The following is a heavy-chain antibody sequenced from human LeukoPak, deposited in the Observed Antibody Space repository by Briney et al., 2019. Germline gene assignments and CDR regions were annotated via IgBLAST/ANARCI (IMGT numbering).Heavy chain of an antibody. CDR1: GLIFSNYG. CDR2: IWFDGSKA. D-gene: IGHD1-1*01. Sequence: GGSLRLSCAASGLIFSNYGFHWVRQAPGKGLEWVTVIWFDGSKAYYADSVGGRFTISRDDSKNTLYLQMNDLRDEDTAVYYCTTSSPQNYFDYWGQGTPVTVSS. J-gene: IGHJ4*02. V-gene: IGHV3-33*01. CDR3: TTSSPQNYFDY.